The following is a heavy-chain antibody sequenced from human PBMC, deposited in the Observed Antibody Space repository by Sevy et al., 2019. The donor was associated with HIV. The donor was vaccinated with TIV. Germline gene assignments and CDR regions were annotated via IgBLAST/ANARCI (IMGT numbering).Heavy chain of an antibody. Sequence: SETLSLTCTVSGGSVSSGSYYWSWIRQPPGKGLEWIGYIYYSGSTNYNPSLKSRVTISVDTSKNQFPLKLSSVTAADTAVYYCARGAFRSYSLDYWGQGTLVTVSS. CDR1: GGSVSSGSYY. CDR2: IYYSGST. CDR3: ARGAFRSYSLDY. V-gene: IGHV4-61*01. J-gene: IGHJ4*02. D-gene: IGHD1-26*01.